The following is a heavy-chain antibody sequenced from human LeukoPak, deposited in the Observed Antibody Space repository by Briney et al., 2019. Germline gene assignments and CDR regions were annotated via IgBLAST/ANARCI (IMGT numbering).Heavy chain of an antibody. D-gene: IGHD3-22*01. J-gene: IGHJ4*02. CDR3: AKRYYDSSGYYDFDY. CDR1: GFTFSSYG. Sequence: QSGGSLRLSCAASGFTFSSYGMHWVRQAPGKGLEWVAFVRSDGSNTYYADSVKGRFTISRDNSKNTLYLQMNSLRAEDTAVYYCAKRYYDSSGYYDFDYWGQGTLVTVSS. V-gene: IGHV3-30*02. CDR2: VRSDGSNT.